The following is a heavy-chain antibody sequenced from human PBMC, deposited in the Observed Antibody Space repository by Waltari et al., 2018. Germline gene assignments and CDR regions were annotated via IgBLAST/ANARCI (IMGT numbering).Heavy chain of an antibody. CDR1: GYTLTELS. J-gene: IGHJ4*02. Sequence: QVQLVQSGAEVKKPGASVKVACKVSGYTLTELSMHGVRRAPGKGLEWMGGFDPEDGETIYAQKFQGRVTMTEDTSTDTAYMELSSLRSEDTAVYYCATGPFHYYGSGSYYFDYWGQGTLVTVSS. CDR3: ATGPFHYYGSGSYYFDY. D-gene: IGHD3-10*01. V-gene: IGHV1-24*01. CDR2: FDPEDGET.